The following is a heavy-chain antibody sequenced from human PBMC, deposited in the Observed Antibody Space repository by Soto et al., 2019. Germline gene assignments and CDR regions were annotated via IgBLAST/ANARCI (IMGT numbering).Heavy chain of an antibody. Sequence: SVKVSCKASGGTFSSYAISWVRQAPGQGLEWMGGIIPIFGTANYAQKFQGRVTITADESTSTAYMELSSLRSEDTAVYYCARGAYSSGWYSFYFDYWGQGTLVTVSS. CDR1: GGTFSSYA. D-gene: IGHD6-19*01. CDR3: ARGAYSSGWYSFYFDY. J-gene: IGHJ4*02. CDR2: IIPIFGTA. V-gene: IGHV1-69*13.